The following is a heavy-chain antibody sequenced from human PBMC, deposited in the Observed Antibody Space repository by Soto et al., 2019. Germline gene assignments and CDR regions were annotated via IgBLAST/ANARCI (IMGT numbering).Heavy chain of an antibody. V-gene: IGHV4-59*08. Sequence: PSETLSLTCPVSGGSISSYYWSWIRQPPGKGLEWIGYIYYSGSTNYNPSLKSRVTISVDTSKSQFSLMLSSVTAADTAVYYCARFTWNDAGHWFAPWGQGTLVTVSS. J-gene: IGHJ5*02. CDR2: IYYSGST. CDR3: ARFTWNDAGHWFAP. CDR1: GGSISSYY. D-gene: IGHD1-1*01.